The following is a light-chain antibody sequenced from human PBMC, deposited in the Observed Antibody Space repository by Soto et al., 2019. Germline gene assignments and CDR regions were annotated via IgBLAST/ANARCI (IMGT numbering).Light chain of an antibody. Sequence: DIQMTQSPSTLSASVGDRVTITCRASQSISSWLAWYQQKPGKAPKLLIYKASSLESGVPSRFSGSGSGTEFTLTISSLQPDDFATYYCQQYNSYPWTFGQGTTVYIK. CDR3: QQYNSYPWT. J-gene: IGKJ1*01. CDR2: KAS. CDR1: QSISSW. V-gene: IGKV1-5*03.